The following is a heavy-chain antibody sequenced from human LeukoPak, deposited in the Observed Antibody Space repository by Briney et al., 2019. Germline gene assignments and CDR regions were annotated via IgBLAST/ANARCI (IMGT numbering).Heavy chain of an antibody. CDR2: MNPNSGNT. J-gene: IGHJ4*02. V-gene: IGHV1-8*01. CDR1: GYTFTSYD. D-gene: IGHD5-18*01. Sequence: GASVKVSCKASGYTFTSYDINWVRQATGQGLEWMGWMNPNSGNTGYAQKFQGRVTMNRNTSISTAYMELSSPRSEDTAVYYCARGIAMASPFDYWGQGTLVTVSS. CDR3: ARGIAMASPFDY.